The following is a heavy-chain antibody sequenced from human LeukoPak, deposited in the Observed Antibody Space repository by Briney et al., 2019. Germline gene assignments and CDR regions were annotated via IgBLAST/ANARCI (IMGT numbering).Heavy chain of an antibody. CDR2: IYTSGST. Sequence: PSETLSLTCTVSGGSISSGSNYWSWIRQPAGKGLEWIGRIYTSGSTNYNPSLKSRVTISVDTSKNQFSLKLSPVTAADTAVYYCARDAVGATTKGFGYWGQGTLVTVSS. CDR3: ARDAVGATTKGFGY. V-gene: IGHV4-61*02. J-gene: IGHJ4*02. CDR1: GGSISSGSNY. D-gene: IGHD1-26*01.